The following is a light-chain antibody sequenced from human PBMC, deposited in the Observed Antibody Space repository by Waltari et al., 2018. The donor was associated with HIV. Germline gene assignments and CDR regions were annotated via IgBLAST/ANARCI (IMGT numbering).Light chain of an antibody. CDR1: QDIVDF. J-gene: IGKJ4*01. CDR3: QQYKSYPLT. V-gene: IGKV1-16*01. Sequence: DIQMTQSPSSLSASAGDSVTITCRASQDIVDFLTLFQHKPGTAPKSLIYAASFLQSGVPSRFRGRGSGTDFTLTIDNLQPEDFATYYCQQYKSYPLTFGGGTKVEMK. CDR2: AAS.